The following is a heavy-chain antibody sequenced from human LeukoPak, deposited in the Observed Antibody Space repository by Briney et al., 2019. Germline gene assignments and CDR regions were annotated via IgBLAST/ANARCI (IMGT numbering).Heavy chain of an antibody. V-gene: IGHV1-69*13. Sequence: SVKVSCKASGGSFSNYAITWVRQTPGQGLELIGTVIPILLTPRYAPKFQDRVTITADEATTTVYLDLNSLASEDTAVYYCATPDYGWGGHHRQFAYWGQGTLITVSS. CDR2: VIPILLTP. CDR1: GGSFSNYA. D-gene: IGHD4-17*01. CDR3: ATPDYGWGGHHRQFAY. J-gene: IGHJ4*02.